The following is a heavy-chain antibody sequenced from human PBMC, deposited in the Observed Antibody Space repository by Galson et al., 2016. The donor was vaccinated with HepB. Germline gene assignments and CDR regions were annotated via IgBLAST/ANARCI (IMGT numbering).Heavy chain of an antibody. D-gene: IGHD4/OR15-4a*01. V-gene: IGHV3-48*01. CDR3: ARGKALLTMPWNYGLDV. J-gene: IGHJ6*02. CDR1: GFTFNKYH. Sequence: SLRLSCAVSGFTFNKYHMNWARQAPGKGLEWVAYIGSTSSRIHYADSVKGRFTISRENAKNSLYLQMNSLRAGDTAGYYCARGKALLTMPWNYGLDVWGQGTTVSVSS. CDR2: IGSTSSRI.